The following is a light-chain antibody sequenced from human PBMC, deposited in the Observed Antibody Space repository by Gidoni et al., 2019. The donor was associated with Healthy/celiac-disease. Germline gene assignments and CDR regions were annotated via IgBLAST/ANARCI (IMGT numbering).Light chain of an antibody. CDR2: QDS. CDR1: KLGDKY. Sequence: SYELTQPPSVSVSPGQTASITCPGDKLGDKYACWYQQKPGQSPVLVIYQDSKRPSGIPERFSGSNSGNTATLIISGTQAMDEADYYCQAWDSSTFWVFGGGTKLTVL. V-gene: IGLV3-1*01. J-gene: IGLJ3*02. CDR3: QAWDSSTFWV.